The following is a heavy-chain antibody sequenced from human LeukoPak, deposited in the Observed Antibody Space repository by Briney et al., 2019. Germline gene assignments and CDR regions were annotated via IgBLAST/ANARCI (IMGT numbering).Heavy chain of an antibody. J-gene: IGHJ6*02. CDR3: ARRVGDDLRSGYCSSTSCLYYYYYYGMDV. Sequence: GASVKVSCKASGYTFTGYYMHWVRQAPGQGLEWMGWINPNSGGTNYAQKFQGRVTMTRDTSISTAYMELSRLRSDDTAVYYCARRVGDDLRSGYCSSTSCLYYYYYYGMDVWGQGTTVTVSS. D-gene: IGHD2-2*01. CDR2: INPNSGGT. V-gene: IGHV1-2*02. CDR1: GYTFTGYY.